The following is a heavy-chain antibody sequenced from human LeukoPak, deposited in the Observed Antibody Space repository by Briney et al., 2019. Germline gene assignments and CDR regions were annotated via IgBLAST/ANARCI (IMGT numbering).Heavy chain of an antibody. V-gene: IGHV3-33*03. Sequence: GRALRLSCAASGFTFSSYGMHWVRQAPGNGLEWVAVIWYDGSNKYYADSVKGRFTISRDNAKNSLYLQMNSLRAEDTAVYYCAIMAEWLRSYYFDYWGQGTLVTVSS. CDR3: AIMAEWLRSYYFDY. CDR2: IWYDGSNK. J-gene: IGHJ4*02. CDR1: GFTFSSYG. D-gene: IGHD5-12*01.